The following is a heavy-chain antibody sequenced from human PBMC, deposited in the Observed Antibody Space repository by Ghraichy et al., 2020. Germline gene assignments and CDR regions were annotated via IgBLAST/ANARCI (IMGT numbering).Heavy chain of an antibody. D-gene: IGHD2-2*01. CDR3: ARDGQDIVVVPAADAFDI. J-gene: IGHJ3*02. CDR2: ISSSSSYI. V-gene: IGHV3-21*01. CDR1: GFTFSSYS. Sequence: GKSLNISCAASGFTFSSYSMNWVRQAPGKGLEWVSSISSSSSYIYYADSVKGRFTISRDNAKNSLYLQMNSLRAEDTAVYYCARDGQDIVVVPAADAFDIWGQGTMVTVSS.